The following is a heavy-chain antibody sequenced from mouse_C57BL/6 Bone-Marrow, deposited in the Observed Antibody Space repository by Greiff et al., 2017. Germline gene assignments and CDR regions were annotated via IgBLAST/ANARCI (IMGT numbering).Heavy chain of an antibody. V-gene: IGHV1-52*01. D-gene: IGHD2-1*01. Sequence: QVQLQQPGAELVRPGSSVKLSCKASGYTFTSYWMHWVKQRPIQGLEWIGKIDPSDSDTNYNQKFKDKATLTVDKSSSTAYMQLSSLTSEDSAVYYCARYGNYPFDVWGRGTTVTVSS. CDR1: GYTFTSYW. J-gene: IGHJ1*03. CDR2: IDPSDSDT. CDR3: ARYGNYPFDV.